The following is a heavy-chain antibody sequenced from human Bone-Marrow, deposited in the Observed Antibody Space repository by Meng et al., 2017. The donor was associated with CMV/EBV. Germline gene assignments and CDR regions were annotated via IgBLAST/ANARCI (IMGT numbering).Heavy chain of an antibody. V-gene: IGHV3-30*02. CDR2: IRYDGSNK. CDR1: GFTFSSYG. D-gene: IGHD2-2*02. J-gene: IGHJ1*01. Sequence: GGSLRLSCAASGFTFSSYGMHWVRQAPGKGLEWVAFIRYDGSNKYYADSVKGRFTISRVNSKNTLYLQMNSLRAEDTAVYYCAKDRSYCSSTSCYTGYFQHWGQGTLVTVSS. CDR3: AKDRSYCSSTSCYTGYFQH.